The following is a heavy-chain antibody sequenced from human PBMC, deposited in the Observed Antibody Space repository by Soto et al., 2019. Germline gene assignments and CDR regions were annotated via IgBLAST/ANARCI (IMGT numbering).Heavy chain of an antibody. Sequence: PGGSLRLSCAASGFTFSSYDMHWVRQATGKGLEWVSAIGTAGDTYYPGSVKGRFTISRENAKNSLYLQMNSLRAGDTAVYYCARGYIAASNPDYYYGMDVWGQGTTVTVYS. CDR3: ARGYIAASNPDYYYGMDV. CDR1: GFTFSSYD. J-gene: IGHJ6*02. V-gene: IGHV3-13*01. CDR2: IGTAGDT. D-gene: IGHD6-13*01.